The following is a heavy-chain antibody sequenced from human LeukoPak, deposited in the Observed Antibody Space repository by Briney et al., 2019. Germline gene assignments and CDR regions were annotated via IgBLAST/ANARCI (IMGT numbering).Heavy chain of an antibody. J-gene: IGHJ5*02. Sequence: GESLKISCKDSGYSFTSHWIGWVRLMPGKGLEWMGMLYPGDSDTRYSPSFQGQVTISADKSINTAYLQWSSLKASDTAMYYCGRFRGSGGELDPWGQGTLVTVSS. CDR1: GYSFTSHW. D-gene: IGHD3-10*01. CDR3: GRFRGSGGELDP. CDR2: LYPGDSDT. V-gene: IGHV5-51*01.